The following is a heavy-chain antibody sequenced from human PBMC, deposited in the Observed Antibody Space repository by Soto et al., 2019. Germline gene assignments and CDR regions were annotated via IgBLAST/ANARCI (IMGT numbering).Heavy chain of an antibody. CDR3: ATFTFGRPFDT. D-gene: IGHD3-16*01. CDR2: ISGSGFST. V-gene: IGHV3-23*01. Sequence: GGSLRLSCAASGFTFNTYAMSWVRQAPGQGLEWVSAISGSGFSTYYADSVKGRFSISSDSSKNTLFLQMNSLRADDTAVYFCATFTFGRPFDTWGQGTMATVSS. J-gene: IGHJ3*02. CDR1: GFTFNTYA.